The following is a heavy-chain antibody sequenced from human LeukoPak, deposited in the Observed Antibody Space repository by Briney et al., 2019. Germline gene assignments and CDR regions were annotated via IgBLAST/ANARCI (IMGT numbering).Heavy chain of an antibody. D-gene: IGHD2-2*01. Sequence: PGGSLRLSCAASGFTFSSYAMHWVRQAPGKGLEWVSGISWNSGSIGYADSVKGRFTISRDNAKNSLYLQMNSLRAEDTAVYYCARDTGSASWGQGTMVTVSS. CDR2: ISWNSGSI. CDR3: ARDTGSAS. J-gene: IGHJ3*01. V-gene: IGHV3-9*01. CDR1: GFTFSSYA.